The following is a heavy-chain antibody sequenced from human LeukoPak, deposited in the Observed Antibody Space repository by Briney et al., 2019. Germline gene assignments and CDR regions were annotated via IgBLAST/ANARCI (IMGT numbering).Heavy chain of an antibody. D-gene: IGHD6-19*01. CDR1: GFTFSSYG. J-gene: IGHJ4*02. CDR3: ARAPTFSGWFDY. CDR2: ISYDGGNK. V-gene: IGHV3-30*03. Sequence: GGSLRLSCAASGFTFSSYGMHWVRQAPGKGLEWVALISYDGGNKYYADSVKGRFTISRDNSKNTMYLQMNSLRAEDTAVYYCARAPTFSGWFDYWGQGTLVTVSS.